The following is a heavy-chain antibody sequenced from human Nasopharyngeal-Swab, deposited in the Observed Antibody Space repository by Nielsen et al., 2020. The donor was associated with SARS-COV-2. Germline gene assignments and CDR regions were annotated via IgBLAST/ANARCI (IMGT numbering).Heavy chain of an antibody. J-gene: IGHJ4*02. CDR1: GFTFSSYA. CDR3: AREYFFRLDS. D-gene: IGHD3-9*01. Sequence: GESLKISCAASGFTFSSYAMHWVRQPPGKGLEWLAKINPDGSAKFYDDSVRGRFTISRDNAQSSLFLQMNSLTVDDTGVYYCAREYFFRLDSWGQGTLVTVSS. V-gene: IGHV3-7*01. CDR2: INPDGSAK.